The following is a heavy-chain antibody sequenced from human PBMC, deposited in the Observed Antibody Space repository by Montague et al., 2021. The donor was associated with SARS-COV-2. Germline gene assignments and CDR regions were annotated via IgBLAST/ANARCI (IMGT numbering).Heavy chain of an antibody. V-gene: IGHV4-38-2*02. CDR3: ARDVRYYDFWSGRAQTSPDY. CDR2: IYHSGST. CDR1: GYSISSGYY. J-gene: IGHJ4*02. Sequence: SETLSLTCTVSGYSISSGYYWGWIRQPPGKGLEWIGSIYHSGSTYYNPSLKSRVTISVDKSKNQFSLKLSSVTAADTAVYYCARDVRYYDFWSGRAQTSPDYWGQGTLVTVSS. D-gene: IGHD3-3*01.